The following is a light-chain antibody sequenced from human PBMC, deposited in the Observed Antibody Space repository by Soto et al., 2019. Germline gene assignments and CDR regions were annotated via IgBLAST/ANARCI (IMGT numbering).Light chain of an antibody. CDR1: SGHSSYA. Sequence: QSVLTQSPSASASLGASVKLTCTLSSGHSSYAIAWHQQQPEKGPRYLMKLNSDGSHSKADGIPDRFSGSSSGAVRYLTISSLQSEDEADYYCQTWGTGIQVFGGGTTLTVL. CDR2: LNSDGSH. CDR3: QTWGTGIQV. V-gene: IGLV4-69*01. J-gene: IGLJ3*02.